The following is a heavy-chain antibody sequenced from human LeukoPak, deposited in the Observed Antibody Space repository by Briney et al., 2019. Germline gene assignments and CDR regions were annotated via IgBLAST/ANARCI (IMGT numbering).Heavy chain of an antibody. CDR2: IYHSGST. CDR1: GGSISSSNW. V-gene: IGHV4-4*02. J-gene: IGHJ2*01. D-gene: IGHD6-13*01. Sequence: SETLSLTCAVSGGSISSSNWWSWVRQPPGKGLEWIGEIYHSGSTNYNPSLKSRVTISVDKSKNQFSLKLSSVTAADTAVYYCARGPSSSPWYFDLWGRGTLVTVSS. CDR3: ARGPSSSPWYFDL.